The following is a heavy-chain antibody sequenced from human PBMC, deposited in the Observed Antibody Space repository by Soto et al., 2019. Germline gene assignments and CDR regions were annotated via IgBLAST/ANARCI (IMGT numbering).Heavy chain of an antibody. V-gene: IGHV1-2*04. CDR3: ARGSRIAAAGNAFDI. D-gene: IGHD6-13*01. J-gene: IGHJ3*02. Sequence: ASVKVSCKASGYTFTGYYMHWVRQAPGQGLEWMGWINPNSGGTNYAQKFQGWVTMTRDTSISTAYMELSRLRSDDTAVYYCARGSRIAAAGNAFDIWGQGTMVTVSS. CDR1: GYTFTGYY. CDR2: INPNSGGT.